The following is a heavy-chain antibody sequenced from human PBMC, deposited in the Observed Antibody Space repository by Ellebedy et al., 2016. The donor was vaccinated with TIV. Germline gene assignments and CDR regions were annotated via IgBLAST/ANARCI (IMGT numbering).Heavy chain of an antibody. CDR3: ARPATRNRINWYFDL. CDR1: GYTFTGYY. D-gene: IGHD1-14*01. Sequence: AASVKVSCKASGYTFTGYYMHWVRQAPGQGLEWMGWINPNSGGTNYAQKFQGWVTMTSDTSISTAYMELSRLRSDDTAVYYCARPATRNRINWYFDLWGRGTLVTVSS. J-gene: IGHJ2*01. CDR2: INPNSGGT. V-gene: IGHV1-2*04.